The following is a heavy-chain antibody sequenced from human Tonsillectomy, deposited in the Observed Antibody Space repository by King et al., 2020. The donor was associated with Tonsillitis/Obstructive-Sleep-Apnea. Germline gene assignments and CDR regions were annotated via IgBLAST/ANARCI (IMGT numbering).Heavy chain of an antibody. Sequence: VQLVESGAEVKKPGASVKVSCKASGYTFTSYDINWVRQATGQGLEWMGWMNPNSGNTGYAQKFQGRVTMTRNTSISTAYMELSSLRSEDTAVYYCARVRVRVTIFGVVIIPVGFDPWGQGTLVTVSS. CDR2: MNPNSGNT. J-gene: IGHJ5*02. D-gene: IGHD3-3*01. CDR3: ARVRVRVTIFGVVIIPVGFDP. V-gene: IGHV1-8*01. CDR1: GYTFTSYD.